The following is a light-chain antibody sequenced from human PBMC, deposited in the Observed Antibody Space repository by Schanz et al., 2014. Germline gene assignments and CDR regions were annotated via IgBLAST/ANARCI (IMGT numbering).Light chain of an antibody. CDR2: GAS. Sequence: EIVLTQSPATLSLSPGERATLSCRASQSVSSYLAWYQQKPGLAPRLLIYGASSRATGIPDRFSGSGSGTDFTLTITRLEPEDFAVYYCQQYGSSRFTFGPGTKVDIK. V-gene: IGKV3-20*01. J-gene: IGKJ3*01. CDR3: QQYGSSRFT. CDR1: QSVSSY.